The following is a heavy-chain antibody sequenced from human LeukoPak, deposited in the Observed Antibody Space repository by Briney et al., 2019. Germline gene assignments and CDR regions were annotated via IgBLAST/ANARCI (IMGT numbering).Heavy chain of an antibody. D-gene: IGHD1-26*01. J-gene: IGHJ4*02. V-gene: IGHV4-39*07. CDR2: MYYRGST. CDR3: ATTTIRLGY. Sequence: ASETLSLTCTVSGGSISSSSHYWGWIRQPPGKGLEWIGSMYYRGSTYHNPSLKSRVTISVDTSKNQFSLKLSSVTAADTAVYYCATTTIRLGYWGQGTLVTVSS. CDR1: GGSISSSSHY.